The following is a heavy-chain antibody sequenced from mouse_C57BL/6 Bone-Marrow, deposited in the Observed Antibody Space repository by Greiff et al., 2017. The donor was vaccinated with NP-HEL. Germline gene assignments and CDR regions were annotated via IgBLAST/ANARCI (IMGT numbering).Heavy chain of an antibody. CDR1: GFNIKDDY. D-gene: IGHD2-4*01. V-gene: IGHV14-4*01. Sequence: VQLQQSGAELVRPGASVKLSCTASGFNIKDDYMHWVKQRPEQGLEWIGWIDPENGDTEYASKFQGKATITADTASNTAYLQLRSLTSEDTAVYYGTTGIYYDYDYYFDYWGQGTTLTVSS. J-gene: IGHJ2*01. CDR3: TTGIYYDYDYYFDY. CDR2: IDPENGDT.